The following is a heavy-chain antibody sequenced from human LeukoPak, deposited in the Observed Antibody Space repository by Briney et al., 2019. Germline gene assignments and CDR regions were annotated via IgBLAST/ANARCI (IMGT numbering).Heavy chain of an antibody. D-gene: IGHD2-15*01. Sequence: SETLSLTCTVSGGSISSYYWSWIRQPAGKGLEWIGRIYTSGSTNYNPSLKSRVTISVDTSKNQFSLKLSSVTAADTAVYYCASLVSGYCSGGSCSTYYGMDVWGQGTTVTVSS. V-gene: IGHV4-4*07. CDR3: ASLVSGYCSGGSCSTYYGMDV. CDR2: IYTSGST. CDR1: GGSISSYY. J-gene: IGHJ6*02.